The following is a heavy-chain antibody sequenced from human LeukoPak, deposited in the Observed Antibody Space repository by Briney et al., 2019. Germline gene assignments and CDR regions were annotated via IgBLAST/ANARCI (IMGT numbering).Heavy chain of an antibody. J-gene: IGHJ4*02. CDR1: GYTFTSYD. CDR3: ARVWLRGYSGYDYSFDY. CDR2: MNPNSGNT. V-gene: IGHV1-8*03. Sequence: ASVKVSCKAPGYTFTSYDINWVRQATGQGLEWMGWMNPNSGNTGYAQKFQGRVTITRNTSISTAYMELSRLRSDDTAVYYCARVWLRGYSGYDYSFDYWGQGTLVTVSS. D-gene: IGHD5-12*01.